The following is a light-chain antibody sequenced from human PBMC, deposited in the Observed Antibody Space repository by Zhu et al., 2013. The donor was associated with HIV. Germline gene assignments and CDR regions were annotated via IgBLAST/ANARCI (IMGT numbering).Light chain of an antibody. CDR2: NNI. J-gene: IGLJ3*02. CDR1: SSNIGAGYD. V-gene: IGLV1-40*01. CDR3: QSYDSSLSGWV. Sequence: QSVLTQPPSVSGAPGQRVTISCTGSSSNIGAGYDVHWYQQLPGSAPKLLISNNINRPSGVPDRFSGSKSVTSASLAITGLQAEDEADLYCQSYDSSLSGWVFGGGTKLTVL.